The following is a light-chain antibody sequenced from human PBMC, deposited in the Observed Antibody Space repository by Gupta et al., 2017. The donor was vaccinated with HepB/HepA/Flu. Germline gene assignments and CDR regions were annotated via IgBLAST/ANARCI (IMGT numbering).Light chain of an antibody. Sequence: DIVMTQSPDSLSVSLGERATINCKSSQNVLSRSNNRNYLAWYQQKPGQPPKLLISWASTRESGVPQRFRGSGSGTDFTLTISSLQAEDVALYYCQQYYTTPRTFGQGTKVEIK. CDR3: QQYYTTPRT. CDR1: QNVLSRSNNRNY. J-gene: IGKJ1*01. V-gene: IGKV4-1*01. CDR2: WAS.